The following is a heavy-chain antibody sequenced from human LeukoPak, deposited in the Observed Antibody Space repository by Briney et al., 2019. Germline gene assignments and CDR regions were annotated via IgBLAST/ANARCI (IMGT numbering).Heavy chain of an antibody. CDR1: GGSLSSYY. Sequence: SETLSLTCTVSGGSLSSYYWSWLRQPPGKGLEWIGYIYSSGSTNYNPSLKSRVTISVDTSKNQFSLRLSSVTAADTAVYYCARHAPYCSSTSCFDPWGQGTLVTVSS. V-gene: IGHV4-59*08. J-gene: IGHJ5*02. D-gene: IGHD2-2*01. CDR3: ARHAPYCSSTSCFDP. CDR2: IYSSGST.